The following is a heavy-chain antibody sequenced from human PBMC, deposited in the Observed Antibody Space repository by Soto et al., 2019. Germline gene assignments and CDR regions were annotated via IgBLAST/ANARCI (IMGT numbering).Heavy chain of an antibody. CDR3: ASSYGSGYRAFDY. Sequence: QVQLVQSGAEVKKPGSSVRVSCKASGDTFSFYSINWVRQAPGLGLEWMGRINPILSMSNYAKRFQGRVTVTADKSTSTAYMELSSLRSEDTAMYYCASSYGSGYRAFDYWGPGALVTVSS. CDR2: INPILSMS. D-gene: IGHD3-10*01. V-gene: IGHV1-69*02. CDR1: GDTFSFYS. J-gene: IGHJ4*02.